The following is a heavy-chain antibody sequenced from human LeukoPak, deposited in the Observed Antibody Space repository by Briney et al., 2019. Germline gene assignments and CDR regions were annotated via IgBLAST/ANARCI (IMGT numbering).Heavy chain of an antibody. V-gene: IGHV4-39*01. CDR2: IYYSGST. J-gene: IGHJ4*02. D-gene: IGHD3-10*01. Sequence: PSETLSLTCTVSGGSISSSSYYWGWIRQPPGKGLEGIGSIYYSGSTYYNPSLKSRVTISVDTSKNQFSLKLSSVTAADTAVYYCARQGQYYGSGSYYNRYYFDYWGQGTLVTVSS. CDR1: GGSISSSSYY. CDR3: ARQGQYYGSGSYYNRYYFDY.